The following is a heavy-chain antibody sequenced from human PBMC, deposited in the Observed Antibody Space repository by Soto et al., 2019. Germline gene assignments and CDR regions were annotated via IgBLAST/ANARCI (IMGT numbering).Heavy chain of an antibody. CDR3: AREYDPYYYDSSGSSGY. CDR1: GYTFTSYG. CDR2: ISAYNGNT. J-gene: IGHJ4*02. Sequence: QVQLVQSGAEVKKPGASVKVSCKASGYTFTSYGISWVRQAPGQGLEWMGWISAYNGNTNYAQKLQGRVTMTTDTSTSTAYMELRSLRSDDTAVYYCAREYDPYYYDSSGSSGYWGQGTLVTVSS. D-gene: IGHD3-22*01. V-gene: IGHV1-18*01.